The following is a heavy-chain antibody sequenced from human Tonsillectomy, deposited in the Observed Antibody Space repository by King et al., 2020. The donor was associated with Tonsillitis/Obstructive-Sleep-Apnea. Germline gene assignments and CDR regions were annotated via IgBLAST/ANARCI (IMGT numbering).Heavy chain of an antibody. J-gene: IGHJ2*01. D-gene: IGHD5-18*01. CDR1: GFTFSSYE. CDR3: ARDGYSYGYVHWYFDL. V-gene: IGHV3-48*03. CDR2: ISSSGSTI. Sequence: DAQLVQSGGGLVQPGGSLRLSCAASGFTFSSYEMNWVRQAPGKGLEWVSYISSSGSTIYYADSVKGRFTISRDNAKNSLYLQMNSLRAEDTAVYYCARDGYSYGYVHWYFDLWGRGTLVTVSS.